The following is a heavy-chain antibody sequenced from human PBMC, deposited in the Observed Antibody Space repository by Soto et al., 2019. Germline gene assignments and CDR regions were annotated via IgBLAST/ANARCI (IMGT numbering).Heavy chain of an antibody. CDR1: GYSFTSYW. Sequence: GESLKISCKGSGYSFTSYWIVWVRQMPGKGLEWXGIXXPXXXXXRXXPSFQGQVTISADKSISTTYLQWSSLKASDTAIYYCAASIFYYGMDVWGQGTTVTVSS. CDR2: XXPXXXXX. V-gene: IGHV5-51*01. CDR3: AASIFYYGMDV. J-gene: IGHJ6*02.